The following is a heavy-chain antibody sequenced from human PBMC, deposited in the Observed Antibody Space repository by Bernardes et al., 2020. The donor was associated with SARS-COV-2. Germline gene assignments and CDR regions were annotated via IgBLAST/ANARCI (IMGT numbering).Heavy chain of an antibody. CDR2: LKQDGSEK. Sequence: GSLKLSCAASGFTFTSYWMIWVRQAPWKGLEWVANLKQDGSEKYYVDSVKGRFTISRDNAKNSLYLQMNSLRAEDTAVYYCARDLYDFYDFWSGYYYGMDVWGQGTTVTVSS. J-gene: IGHJ6*02. CDR3: ARDLYDFYDFWSGYYYGMDV. CDR1: GFTFTSYW. D-gene: IGHD3-3*01. V-gene: IGHV3-7*01.